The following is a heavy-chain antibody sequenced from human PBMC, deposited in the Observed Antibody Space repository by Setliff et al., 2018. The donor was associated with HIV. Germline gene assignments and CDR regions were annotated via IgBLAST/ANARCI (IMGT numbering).Heavy chain of an antibody. V-gene: IGHV5-51*01. Sequence: GESLTISCKGSGYIFSTYWIGWVRQMPGKGLDWMGIIFPGDSDTRYSPSFKGQVTVSVDESIDTAYLQWSNLKASDSGIYYCARRYNWDYYAFDIWGQGTRVTVSS. J-gene: IGHJ3*02. CDR2: IFPGDSDT. CDR1: GYIFSTYW. D-gene: IGHD1-7*01. CDR3: ARRYNWDYYAFDI.